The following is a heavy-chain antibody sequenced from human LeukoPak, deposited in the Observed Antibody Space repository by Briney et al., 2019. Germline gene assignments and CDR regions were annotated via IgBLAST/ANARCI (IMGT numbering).Heavy chain of an antibody. J-gene: IGHJ4*02. CDR3: AIGGGGVMPRGY. V-gene: IGHV3-74*01. Sequence: GGSLIRSCSASVVIFSSDWMHWVRQAPGKGLVCVSRIYSDGRTTNYADSVRGRFTISRDNAKNTLYLQMNSLRAEDTAVYYCAIGGGGVMPRGYWGQGTLVTVSS. CDR1: VVIFSSDW. D-gene: IGHD3-16*01. CDR2: IYSDGRTT.